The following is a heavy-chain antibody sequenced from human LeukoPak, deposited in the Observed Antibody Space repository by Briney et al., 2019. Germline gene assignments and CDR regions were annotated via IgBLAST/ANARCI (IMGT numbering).Heavy chain of an antibody. CDR2: INHSGST. CDR3: ASSYDFWSGYPES. D-gene: IGHD3-3*01. CDR1: GGSFSGYY. Sequence: SETLSLTCAVYGGSFSGYYWSWIRQPPGKGLEWLGEINHSGSTNYNPSLKSRVTISVDTSKNQFSLKLSSVTAADTAVYYCASSYDFWSGYPESWGQGTLVTVSS. J-gene: IGHJ4*02. V-gene: IGHV4-34*01.